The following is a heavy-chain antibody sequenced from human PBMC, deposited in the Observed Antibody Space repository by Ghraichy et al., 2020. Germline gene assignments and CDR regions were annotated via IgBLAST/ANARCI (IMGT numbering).Heavy chain of an antibody. CDR3: ARVDTAMVTHYYYYYMDV. Sequence: GESLNISCKGSGYSFTSYWIGWVRQMPGKGLEWMGIIYPGDSDTRYSPSFQGQVTISADKSISTAYLQWSSLKASDTAMYYCARVDTAMVTHYYYYYMDVWGKGTTVTVSS. J-gene: IGHJ6*03. D-gene: IGHD5-18*01. CDR2: IYPGDSDT. V-gene: IGHV5-51*01. CDR1: GYSFTSYW.